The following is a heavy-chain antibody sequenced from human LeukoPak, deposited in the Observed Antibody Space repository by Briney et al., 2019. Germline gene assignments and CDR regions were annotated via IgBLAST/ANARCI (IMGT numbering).Heavy chain of an antibody. CDR1: GFTVSSNY. V-gene: IGHV3-23*01. Sequence: GSLRLSCAASGFTVSSNYMSWVRQAPGKGLEWVSSISAGGRSTYYADSVKGRFTISRDNSKNTLYLQVNSLRAEDTAVYYCAKKSPIFGVVIPLFNYWGQGTLVSVSS. CDR3: AKKSPIFGVVIPLFNY. D-gene: IGHD3-3*01. J-gene: IGHJ4*02. CDR2: ISAGGRST.